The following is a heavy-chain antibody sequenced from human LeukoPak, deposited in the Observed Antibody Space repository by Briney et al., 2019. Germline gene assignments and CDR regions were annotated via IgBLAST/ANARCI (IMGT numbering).Heavy chain of an antibody. Sequence: GGSLRLSCAASGFTFSSYAMHWVRQAPGKGLEWVAVISYDGSNKYYADSVKGRFTISRDNSKNTLYLQMNSLRAEDTAVYYCARWKSSGWYYFDYWGQGTLVTVSS. D-gene: IGHD6-19*01. CDR1: GFTFSSYA. CDR2: ISYDGSNK. CDR3: ARWKSSGWYYFDY. V-gene: IGHV3-30*14. J-gene: IGHJ4*02.